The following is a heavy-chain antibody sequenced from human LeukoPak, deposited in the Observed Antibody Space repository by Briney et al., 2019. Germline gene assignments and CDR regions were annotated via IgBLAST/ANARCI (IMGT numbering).Heavy chain of an antibody. V-gene: IGHV3-21*01. CDR3: AREAVRALPYMDV. J-gene: IGHJ6*03. CDR2: ISSSSSHI. Sequence: GGSLRLSCAASGFSFSTYSMNWVRQAPGKGLEWVSSISSSSSHIYYADSVKGRFTISRDNAKNSLYLQMNSLRAEDTAVYYCAREAVRALPYMDVWGKGTTVTISS. CDR1: GFSFSTYS. D-gene: IGHD3-10*01.